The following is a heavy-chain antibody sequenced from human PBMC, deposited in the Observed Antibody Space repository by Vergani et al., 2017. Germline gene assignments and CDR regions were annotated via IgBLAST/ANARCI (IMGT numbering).Heavy chain of an antibody. D-gene: IGHD6-19*01. V-gene: IGHV3-30*18. CDR2: ISYDGSNK. CDR3: AKDHSSGFTADY. CDR1: GFTFSNAW. Sequence: VQLVESGGGLVKPGGSLRLSCAASGFTFSNAWMSWVRQAPGKGLEWVAVISYDGSNKYYADSVKGRFTISRDNSKNTLYLQMNSLRAEDTAVYYCAKDHSSGFTADYWGQGTLVTVSS. J-gene: IGHJ4*02.